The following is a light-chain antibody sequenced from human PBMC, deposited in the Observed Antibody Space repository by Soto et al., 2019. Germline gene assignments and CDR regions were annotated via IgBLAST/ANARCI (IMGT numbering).Light chain of an antibody. CDR1: SSDVGRYNL. CDR2: EVS. CDR3: SSYTSSTTWV. V-gene: IGLV2-14*02. Sequence: QSALTQPASVSGSPGQSITISCTGTSSDVGRYNLVSWYQQHPGKAPKVMIYEVSKRPSGVSTRFSGSKSGSTASLTISGLHAEDEGDYYCSSYTSSTTWVFSGGTKLTVL. J-gene: IGLJ3*02.